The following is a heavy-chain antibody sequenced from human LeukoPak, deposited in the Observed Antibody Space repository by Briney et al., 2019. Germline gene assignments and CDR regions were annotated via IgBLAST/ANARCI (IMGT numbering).Heavy chain of an antibody. CDR3: ARDSRITIFGVVFDYYYYGMDV. Sequence: ASVKVSCKASGYTFTGYYMHWVRQAPGQGLEWMGWINPNSGGTNYAQKFQGWVTMTTDTSTSTAYMELRSLRSDDTAVYYCARDSRITIFGVVFDYYYYGMDVWGQGTTVTVSS. D-gene: IGHD3-3*01. CDR1: GYTFTGYY. J-gene: IGHJ6*02. CDR2: INPNSGGT. V-gene: IGHV1-2*04.